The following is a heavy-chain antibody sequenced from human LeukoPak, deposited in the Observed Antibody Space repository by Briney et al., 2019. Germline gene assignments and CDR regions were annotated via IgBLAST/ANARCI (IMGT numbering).Heavy chain of an antibody. CDR3: ARGAGIAAAGTFTPTPFDY. Sequence: GGSLRLSCAASGFTFSSYSMNWVRQAPGKGLEWVSSISSSSSYIYYADSVKGRFTISRDNAKNSLYLQMNSLRAEDTAVYYCARGAGIAAAGTFTPTPFDYRGQGTLVTVSS. J-gene: IGHJ4*02. D-gene: IGHD6-13*01. V-gene: IGHV3-21*01. CDR2: ISSSSSYI. CDR1: GFTFSSYS.